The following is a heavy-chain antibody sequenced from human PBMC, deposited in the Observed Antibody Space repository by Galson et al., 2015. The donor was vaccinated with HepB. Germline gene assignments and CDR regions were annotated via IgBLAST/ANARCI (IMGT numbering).Heavy chain of an antibody. CDR3: ARQTGTRFIGDAFDI. Sequence: SLRLSCAASGFTFSSYGMHWVRQAPGKGLECVAVIWYDGSNKYYADSVKGRFIIFRDNSKNTLYLQMNSLRAEDTAVYYCARQTGTRFIGDAFDIWGQGTMVTVSS. CDR2: IWYDGSNK. CDR1: GFTFSSYG. D-gene: IGHD3-10*01. J-gene: IGHJ3*02. V-gene: IGHV3-33*08.